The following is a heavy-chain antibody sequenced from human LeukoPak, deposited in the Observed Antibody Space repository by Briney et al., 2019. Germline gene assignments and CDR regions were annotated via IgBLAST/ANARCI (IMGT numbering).Heavy chain of an antibody. CDR3: ARRHKRGAYSYGVDY. V-gene: IGHV5-51*01. CDR1: QYTFTNYW. CDR2: IYPGDSDT. D-gene: IGHD5-18*01. Sequence: GESLKISCKGSQYTFTNYWIAWVRQMPGKGLEWMGIIYPGDSDTRYNPSFQGQVTISADKSISTAYLQWSSLKASDTAMHYCARRHKRGAYSYGVDYWGQGTLVTVSS. J-gene: IGHJ4*02.